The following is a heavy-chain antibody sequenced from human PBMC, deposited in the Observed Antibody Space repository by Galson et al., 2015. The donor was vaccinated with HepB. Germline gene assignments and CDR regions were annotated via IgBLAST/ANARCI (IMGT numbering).Heavy chain of an antibody. V-gene: IGHV4-59*08. D-gene: IGHD6-13*01. Sequence: LSLTCTVSGGSIRSYYWSWIRQPPGKGLEWIGYIYYSGSTNYNPSLKSRVTISVDTSKNQFSLKLSSVTAADTAVYYCLYSSSSPAYFDYWGQGTLVTVSS. J-gene: IGHJ4*02. CDR2: IYYSGST. CDR3: LYSSSSPAYFDY. CDR1: GGSIRSYY.